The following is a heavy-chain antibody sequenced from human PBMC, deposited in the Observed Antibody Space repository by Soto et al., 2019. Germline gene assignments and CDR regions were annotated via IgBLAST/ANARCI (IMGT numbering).Heavy chain of an antibody. CDR2: IYYSGST. CDR3: ARCSGGSCYLIDY. J-gene: IGHJ4*02. D-gene: IGHD2-15*01. V-gene: IGHV4-31*03. CDR1: GGSISSGGYY. Sequence: QVQLQESGPGLVKPSQTLSLTCTVSGGSISSGGYYWSWIRQHPGKGLEWIGYIYYSGSTYYNPSLKSRITISVDTSKNQSSLKLSSVTAADTAVYYCARCSGGSCYLIDYWGQGTLVTVSS.